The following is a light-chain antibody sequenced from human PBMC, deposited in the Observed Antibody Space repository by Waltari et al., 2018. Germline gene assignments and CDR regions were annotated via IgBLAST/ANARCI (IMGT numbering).Light chain of an antibody. CDR2: EVS. CDR1: SSDVGGFDY. V-gene: IGLV2-8*01. CDR3: SSFAGSSQML. Sequence: TSSDVGGFDYVSWYQQHPGKVPRLMIYEVSKRPSGVPDRFSGSKSGNTASLTVSGLQVEDEADYYCSSFAGSSQMLFGGGTKLTVL. J-gene: IGLJ2*01.